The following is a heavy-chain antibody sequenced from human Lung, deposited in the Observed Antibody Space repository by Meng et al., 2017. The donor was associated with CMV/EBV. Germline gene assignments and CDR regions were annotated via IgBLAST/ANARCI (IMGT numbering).Heavy chain of an antibody. CDR2: IYYSGST. CDR3: ARLYSSSWFLPSGMEV. D-gene: IGHD6-13*01. J-gene: IGHJ6*02. Sequence: PSXXLSLXCTVSGGSISSYYWSWIRQPPGKGLEWIGYIYYSGSTNYNPSLKSRVTISVDTSKNQFSLKLSSVTAADTAVYYCARLYSSSWFLPSGMEVWGPGNXVNGAS. V-gene: IGHV4-59*01. CDR1: GGSISSYY.